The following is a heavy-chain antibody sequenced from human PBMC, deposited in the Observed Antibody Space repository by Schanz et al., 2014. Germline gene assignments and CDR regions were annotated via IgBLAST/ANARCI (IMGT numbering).Heavy chain of an antibody. CDR3: VRDAGWAFGVYHGMDV. J-gene: IGHJ6*02. V-gene: IGHV1-18*01. CDR1: GYSFTTYG. CDR2: ISAFDDKT. D-gene: IGHD3-10*01. Sequence: QVQLVQSAPEVKKPGASVKVSCKASGYSFTTYGLNWVRQAPGQGPEWMGWISAFDDKTDYAQNFQGRLIMTTDTATTTVYMELRSLISDDTAVYYCVRDAGWAFGVYHGMDVWGQGTSVTVSS.